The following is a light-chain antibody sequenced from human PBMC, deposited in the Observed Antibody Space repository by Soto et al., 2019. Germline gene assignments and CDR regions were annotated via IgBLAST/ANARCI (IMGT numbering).Light chain of an antibody. J-gene: IGKJ1*01. CDR1: QSISHY. V-gene: IGKV1-39*01. CDR3: QQSHSIPRT. CDR2: SVS. Sequence: DIQMTQSPSSLSASVGDRVTITCRASQSISHYLNWYQQKPGKAPKVLIYSVSSLQSGVPSRFSGSGSGTDFTLTISSLQPEDFATYYCQQSHSIPRTFGQGTRVEIK.